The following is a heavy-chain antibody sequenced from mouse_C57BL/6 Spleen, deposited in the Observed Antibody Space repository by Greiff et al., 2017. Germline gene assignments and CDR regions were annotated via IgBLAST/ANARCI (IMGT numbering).Heavy chain of an antibody. Sequence: QVQLQQSGAELVKPGASVKMSCKASGYTFTTYPIEWMKQNHGKSLEWIGNFHPYNDDTKYNEKFKGKATLTVEKSSSTVYLELRRLTSDYSAVYYYARGRVYDPYFDYWGQGTTLTVSS. V-gene: IGHV1-47*01. CDR2: FHPYNDDT. CDR1: GYTFTTYP. J-gene: IGHJ2*01. D-gene: IGHD2-3*01. CDR3: ARGRVYDPYFDY.